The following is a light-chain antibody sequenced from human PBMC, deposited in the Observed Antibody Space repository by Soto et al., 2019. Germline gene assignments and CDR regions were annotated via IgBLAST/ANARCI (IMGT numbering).Light chain of an antibody. CDR3: QQYGSSPPT. CDR2: DAS. V-gene: IGKV3-20*01. Sequence: ELVLTQSPATLSLSPGERATLSCRASQSVSSYLAWYQQKPGQAPRLLIYDASNRATGIPDRFSGSGSGTDFTLTISRLEPEDFAVYYCQQYGSSPPTFGQGTKVDI. CDR1: QSVSSY. J-gene: IGKJ1*01.